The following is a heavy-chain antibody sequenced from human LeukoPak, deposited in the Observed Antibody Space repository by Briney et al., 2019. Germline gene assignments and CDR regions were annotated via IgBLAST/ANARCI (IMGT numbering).Heavy chain of an antibody. CDR2: IYTSGST. D-gene: IGHD2-15*01. V-gene: IGHV4-4*07. CDR3: ARSIVVVVAATQRPDAFDI. Sequence: SETLSLTCTVSGGSISSYYWSWIRQPAGKGLEWIGRIYTSGSTNYNPSLKSRVTMSVDTSKNQFSLKLSSVTAADTAVYYCARSIVVVVAATQRPDAFDIWGQGTMVTVSS. CDR1: GGSISSYY. J-gene: IGHJ3*02.